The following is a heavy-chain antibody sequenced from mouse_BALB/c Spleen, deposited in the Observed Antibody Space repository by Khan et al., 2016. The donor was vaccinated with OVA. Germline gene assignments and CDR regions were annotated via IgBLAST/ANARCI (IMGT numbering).Heavy chain of an antibody. D-gene: IGHD1-1*01. Sequence: EVELVESGGDLVKPRGSLKLSCAASGFTFSTYGMSWVRQTPDKRLEWVATVSTGGGYTYYPDSVKGRFTISRDNAKNTLYLQMSSLKSEDTAMFYCARLAYYYDSEGFAYWGQGTLVTVSA. CDR3: ARLAYYYDSEGFAY. V-gene: IGHV5-6*01. CDR2: VSTGGGYT. J-gene: IGHJ3*01. CDR1: GFTFSTYG.